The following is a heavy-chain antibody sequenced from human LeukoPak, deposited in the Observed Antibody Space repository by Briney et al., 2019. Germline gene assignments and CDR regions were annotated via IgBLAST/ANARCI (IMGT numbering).Heavy chain of an antibody. Sequence: GGSLRLSCAASGFSFSRNGMHWVRQAPGKGLEWVAVISYDGSDKYHADSVKGRFTISRDNSRNTLYLQMNSLRAEDTAVYFCASTVTSNKVQHWGQGTLVTVSS. V-gene: IGHV3-30*03. CDR2: ISYDGSDK. CDR1: GFSFSRNG. D-gene: IGHD4-17*01. J-gene: IGHJ1*01. CDR3: ASTVTSNKVQH.